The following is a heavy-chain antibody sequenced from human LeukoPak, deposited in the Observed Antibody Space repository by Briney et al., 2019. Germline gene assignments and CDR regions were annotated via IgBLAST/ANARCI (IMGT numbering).Heavy chain of an antibody. Sequence: GASVKVSCKASGYTFTSYSMHWVRQAPGQRLEWMGWINAANGNTKYSQKLQGRVTMTTDTSTSTAYMELRSLRSDDTAVYYCARERGRGSSWYEGPYYMDVWGKGTTVTVSS. V-gene: IGHV1-3*01. D-gene: IGHD6-13*01. CDR3: ARERGRGSSWYEGPYYMDV. CDR1: GYTFTSYS. J-gene: IGHJ6*03. CDR2: INAANGNT.